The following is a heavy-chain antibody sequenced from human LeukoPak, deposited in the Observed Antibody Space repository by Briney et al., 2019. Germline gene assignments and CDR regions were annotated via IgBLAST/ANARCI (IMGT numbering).Heavy chain of an antibody. V-gene: IGHV3-9*01. CDR3: ARGLRRDGYKPFDY. D-gene: IGHD5-12*01. CDR2: ISWNSGSI. Sequence: GGSLRLSCAASGFTFDDYAMHWVRQAPGKGLEWVSGISWNSGSIGYADSVKGRFTISRDNAKNSLYLQMNSLRAEDTALYYCARGLRRDGYKPFDYWGQGTLVTVSS. J-gene: IGHJ4*02. CDR1: GFTFDDYA.